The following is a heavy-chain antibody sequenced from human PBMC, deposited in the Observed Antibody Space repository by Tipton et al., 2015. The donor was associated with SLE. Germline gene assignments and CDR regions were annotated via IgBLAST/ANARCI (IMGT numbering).Heavy chain of an antibody. Sequence: TLSLTCTVSGGSISSGSYYWSWIRQPAGKGLEWIGRIYTSGSTNYNPSLKSRVTISVDTSKNQFSLKLSSVTAADTAVYYCARGFLEWLFDDAFDIWGQGTRVTVSS. CDR1: GGSISSGSYY. D-gene: IGHD3-3*01. V-gene: IGHV4-61*02. CDR3: ARGFLEWLFDDAFDI. CDR2: IYTSGST. J-gene: IGHJ3*02.